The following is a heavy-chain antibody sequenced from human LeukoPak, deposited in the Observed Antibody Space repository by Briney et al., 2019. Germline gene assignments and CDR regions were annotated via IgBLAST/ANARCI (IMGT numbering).Heavy chain of an antibody. J-gene: IGHJ4*02. CDR2: IRYDGSNK. Sequence: GGSLRLSRAASGVTFSSYGMHCVRQAPGKGLEWGAFIRYDGSNKYYTDTLKGRVTISRDNSKNTLYLQMNSLRAEDTAVYYCAKERQQLDLDYWGQGNPVTVSS. CDR3: AKERQQLDLDY. D-gene: IGHD6-13*01. V-gene: IGHV3-30*02. CDR1: GVTFSSYG.